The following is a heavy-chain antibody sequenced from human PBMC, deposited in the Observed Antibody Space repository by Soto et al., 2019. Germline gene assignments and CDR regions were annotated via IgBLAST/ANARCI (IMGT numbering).Heavy chain of an antibody. CDR2: INRNGGST. D-gene: IGHD1-26*01. Sequence: GASVKVSCKASGYTLANYYRHWVRQAPGQGLEWMGVINRNGGSTNYAQKFQGRVTMTRDTSTSTVYMELSSLTSEDTAVYYCARWGGATPFDYWGQGTRVT. J-gene: IGHJ4*02. V-gene: IGHV1-46*03. CDR1: GYTLANYY. CDR3: ARWGGATPFDY.